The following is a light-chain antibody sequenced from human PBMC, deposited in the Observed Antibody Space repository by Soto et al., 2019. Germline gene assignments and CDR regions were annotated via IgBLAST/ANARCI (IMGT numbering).Light chain of an antibody. Sequence: QSALTQPASVSGSPGQSITISCTGTSSDVGGYNFVSWYRQDPGKAPKLLIYDVNNRPSGISNRFSGSKSGILASLTISGLQAEDEADYYCSSYTTSSAFVFGSGTKLTVL. CDR3: SSYTTSSAFV. V-gene: IGLV2-14*03. CDR1: SSDVGGYNF. J-gene: IGLJ1*01. CDR2: DVN.